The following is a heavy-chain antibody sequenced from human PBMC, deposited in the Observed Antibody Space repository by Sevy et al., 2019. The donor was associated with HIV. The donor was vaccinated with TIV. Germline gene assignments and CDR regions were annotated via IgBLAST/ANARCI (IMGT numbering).Heavy chain of an antibody. CDR1: GFTFSSYS. D-gene: IGHD3-3*01. Sequence: GGSLRLSCAASGFTFSSYSMNWVRQAPGKGLEWVSSISSSSSYIDYADSVKGRFTISRDNAKNSLYLQMNSLRAEDTAVYYCARDEEVGVLEWSSWFDPWGQGTLVTVSS. CDR3: ARDEEVGVLEWSSWFDP. J-gene: IGHJ5*02. V-gene: IGHV3-21*01. CDR2: ISSSSSYI.